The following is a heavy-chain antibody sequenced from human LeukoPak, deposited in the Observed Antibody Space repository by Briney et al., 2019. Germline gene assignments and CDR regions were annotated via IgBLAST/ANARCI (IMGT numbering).Heavy chain of an antibody. CDR3: AREARQQLFERFDY. CDR1: GFTFSDYY. CDR2: ISSSGSTI. V-gene: IGHV3-11*01. J-gene: IGHJ4*02. Sequence: GGSLRLSCAASGFTFSDYYMSWIRQAPGKGLEWVSYISSSGSTIYYADSVKGRFTISRDNAKNSLYLQMNSLRAEDTAVYYCAREARQQLFERFDYWGQGTLVTVSS. D-gene: IGHD6-13*01.